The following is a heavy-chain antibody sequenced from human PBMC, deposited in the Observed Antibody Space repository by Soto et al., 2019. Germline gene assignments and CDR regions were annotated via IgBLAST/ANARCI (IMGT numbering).Heavy chain of an antibody. CDR1: GGSISSYY. D-gene: IGHD2-21*01. CDR3: ARVVGIPSLQFDY. Sequence: SETLSLTCTVSGGSISSYYWSWIRQPPGKGLEWIGYIYYSGSTNYNPSLKSRVTISVDTSKNQFSLKLSSVTAADTAVYYCARVVGIPSLQFDYWGQGTLVTVSS. CDR2: IYYSGST. V-gene: IGHV4-59*01. J-gene: IGHJ4*02.